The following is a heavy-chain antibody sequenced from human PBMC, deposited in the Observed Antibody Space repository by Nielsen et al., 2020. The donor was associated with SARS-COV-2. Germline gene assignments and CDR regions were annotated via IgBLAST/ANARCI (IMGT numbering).Heavy chain of an antibody. J-gene: IGHJ6*02. V-gene: IGHV3-48*03. CDR3: ARGRLLWFGDLFYYYYGMDV. Sequence: VRQAPGKGLEWVSYISSSGSTIYYADSVKGRFTISRDNAKNSLYLQMNSLRAEDTAVYYCARGRLLWFGDLFYYYYGMDVWGQGTTVTVSS. D-gene: IGHD3-10*01. CDR2: ISSSGSTI.